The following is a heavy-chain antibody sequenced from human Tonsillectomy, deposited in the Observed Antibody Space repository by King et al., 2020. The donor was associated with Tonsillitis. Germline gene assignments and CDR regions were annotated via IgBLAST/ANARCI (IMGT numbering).Heavy chain of an antibody. D-gene: IGHD3-22*01. CDR3: ARVKKYYYDSSGYPLDTFDI. Sequence: VQLVESGGGPVKPGGSLRLSCAASEFIFSTYTMNWVRQAPGKGLEWVSSIVSSGGYIYYADSVKGRFTITSDNAENSLYLKMNSLRAEDTAVYYCARVKKYYYDSSGYPLDTFDIWGQGTMVTVSS. CDR1: EFIFSTYT. CDR2: IVSSGGYI. J-gene: IGHJ3*02. V-gene: IGHV3-21*01.